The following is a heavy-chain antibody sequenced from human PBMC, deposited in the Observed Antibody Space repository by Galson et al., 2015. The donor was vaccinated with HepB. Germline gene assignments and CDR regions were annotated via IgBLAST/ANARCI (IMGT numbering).Heavy chain of an antibody. D-gene: IGHD6-13*01. CDR2: FDPEDGET. CDR3: ATPPPPQQLVHPLLY. Sequence: SVKVSCKVSGYTLTELSMHWVRQAPGKGLEWMGGFDPEDGETIYAQKFQGRVTMTEDTSTDTAYMELSSLRSEDTAVYYCATPPPPQQLVHPLLYWGQGTLVTVSS. V-gene: IGHV1-24*01. J-gene: IGHJ4*02. CDR1: GYTLTELS.